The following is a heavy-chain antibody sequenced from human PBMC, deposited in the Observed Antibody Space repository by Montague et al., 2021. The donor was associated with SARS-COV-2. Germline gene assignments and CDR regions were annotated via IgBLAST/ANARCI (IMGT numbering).Heavy chain of an antibody. CDR3: ARDLRVRPSVEGSFDS. CDR1: GGSISSSSYY. V-gene: IGHV4-39*07. Sequence: SETLSLTCTVSGGSISSSSYYWGWIRQPPGKGLEWIGSIYYSGSTYYNPSLKSRVTISVDTSKNQFSLKLSSVTAADTAVYYCARDLRVRPSVEGSFDSWGQGTLVTVSS. CDR2: IYYSGST. J-gene: IGHJ4*02. D-gene: IGHD3-10*01.